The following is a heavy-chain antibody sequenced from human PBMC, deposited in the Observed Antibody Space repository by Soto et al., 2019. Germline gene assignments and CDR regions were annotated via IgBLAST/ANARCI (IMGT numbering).Heavy chain of an antibody. J-gene: IGHJ6*02. D-gene: IGHD6-19*01. V-gene: IGHV1-69*13. CDR3: ARRIVAGTAYYYYGMDV. CDR2: IIPIFGTA. Sequence: ASVKVSCKASGGTFSSYAISWVRQAPGQGLEWMGGIIPIFGTANYAQKFQGRVTITADESTSTAYMELSSLRSEGTAVYYCARRIVAGTAYYYYGMDVWGQGTTVTVSS. CDR1: GGTFSSYA.